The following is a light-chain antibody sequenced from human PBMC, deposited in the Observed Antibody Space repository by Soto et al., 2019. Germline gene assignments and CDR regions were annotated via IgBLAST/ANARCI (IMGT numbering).Light chain of an antibody. V-gene: IGKV3-11*01. CDR3: QQRSNWPPVIT. CDR1: QSFSSY. CDR2: DAS. J-gene: IGKJ5*01. Sequence: EIVLTQSPATLSLSPGERATLSCRASQSFSSYLAWYQQKPGQAPRLLIYDASKRATGIPARFSGRGSGTDFTLTISSLEPEAFAVYYCQQRSNWPPVITFGQGTRLEMK.